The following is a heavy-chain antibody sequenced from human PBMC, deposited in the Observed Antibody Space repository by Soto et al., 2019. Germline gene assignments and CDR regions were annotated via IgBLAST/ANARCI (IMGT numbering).Heavy chain of an antibody. J-gene: IGHJ4*02. Sequence: ASVKVSCKASGYTFTSYGISWVRQAPGQGLEWMGWISAYNGNTNYAQKLQGRVTMTTDTSTSTAYMELRSLRSDDTAVYYCARDISMVRGIISSYFECWGQGALVTVS. CDR2: ISAYNGNT. V-gene: IGHV1-18*01. CDR1: GYTFTSYG. CDR3: ARDISMVRGIISSYFEC. D-gene: IGHD3-10*01.